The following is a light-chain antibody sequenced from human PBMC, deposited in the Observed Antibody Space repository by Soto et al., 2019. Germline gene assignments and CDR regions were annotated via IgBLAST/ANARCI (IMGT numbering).Light chain of an antibody. CDR3: QQFNSYPLT. CDR1: QVMNEY. V-gene: IGKV1-9*01. J-gene: IGKJ4*01. Sequence: DIQLTQSPSFLSASVGDRIAVTCRASQVMNEYLVWFQQKPGKAPRLLIYASSILQGGVPSRFSGRGYGTEFTLTINGLQPEDFATYYCQQFNSYPLTFGGGTKVEIK. CDR2: ASS.